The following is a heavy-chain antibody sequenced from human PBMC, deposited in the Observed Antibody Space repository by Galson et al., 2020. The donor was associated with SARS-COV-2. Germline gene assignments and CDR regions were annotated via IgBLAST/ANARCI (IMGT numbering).Heavy chain of an antibody. CDR3: ARDKNSSGFDWQFFDY. CDR2: INPYTGDT. D-gene: IGHD3-9*01. J-gene: IGHJ4*02. V-gene: IGHV1-2*02. Sequence: ASVKVSCKTSGYTFTAYFLHWVRQAPGQGPEWVGWINPYTGDTNLARKFQGRVIMTRDTSSKTAYLELSRLRSDDTAVYFCARDKNSSGFDWQFFDYWGQGSLVTVSS. CDR1: GYTFTAYF.